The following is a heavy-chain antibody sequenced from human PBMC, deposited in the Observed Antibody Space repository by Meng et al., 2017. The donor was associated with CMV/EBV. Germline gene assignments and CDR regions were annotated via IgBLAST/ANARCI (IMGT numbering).Heavy chain of an antibody. D-gene: IGHD3-3*01. CDR1: GGSISSSSYY. CDR3: ARSYEFWSGYYFDY. J-gene: IGHJ4*02. V-gene: IGHV4-39*01. CDR2: INYSGRT. Sequence: SETLSLTCTVSGGSISSSSYYWGWIRQPPRKGLEWIGSINYSGRTYYNPSLKSRVTISVDTSKNQVSLKLSSVTAADTAVYYSARSYEFWSGYYFDYWGQGTLVTVSS.